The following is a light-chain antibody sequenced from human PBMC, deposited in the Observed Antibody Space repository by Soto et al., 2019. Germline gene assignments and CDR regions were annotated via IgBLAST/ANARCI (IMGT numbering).Light chain of an antibody. CDR2: DAS. Sequence: DIQMTQSPSSLSASVGDRVTITCQASHDITSFLNWYQHKPGRAPKLLIYDASILEAVVPTRFSGSGAGTHFTFPISSLQPEDVPRSYCQHCDYLPLFGPGTTVDF. V-gene: IGKV1-33*01. CDR3: QHCDYLPL. J-gene: IGKJ3*01. CDR1: HDITSF.